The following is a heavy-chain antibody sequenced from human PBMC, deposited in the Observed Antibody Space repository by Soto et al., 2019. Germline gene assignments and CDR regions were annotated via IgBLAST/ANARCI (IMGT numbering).Heavy chain of an antibody. Sequence: ASVKVSCKASGYTFTGYYMHWVRQAPGQGLEWMGWINPNSGGTNYAQKFQGRVTMTRDTSISTAYMELSRLRSDDTAVYYCAREYVDRVATMIYYYYSGMYVWGQGTTVTVS. CDR2: INPNSGGT. CDR3: AREYVDRVATMIYYYYSGMYV. CDR1: GYTFTGYY. V-gene: IGHV1-2*02. J-gene: IGHJ6*02. D-gene: IGHD5-12*01.